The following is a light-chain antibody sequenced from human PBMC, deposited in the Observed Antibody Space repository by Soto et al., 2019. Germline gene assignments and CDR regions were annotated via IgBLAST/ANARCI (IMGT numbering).Light chain of an antibody. J-gene: IGLJ3*02. CDR1: SSDVGAYNY. V-gene: IGLV2-11*01. Sequence: QSALTQPRSVSGSPGQSVTISCPGTSSDVGAYNYVSWYQQHPGKAPKLMIYDVSKRPSGVPDRFSGSKSGNTASLTISGLQAEDEADYYCCSYAGTYSWMFGGGTKLTVL. CDR3: CSYAGTYSWM. CDR2: DVS.